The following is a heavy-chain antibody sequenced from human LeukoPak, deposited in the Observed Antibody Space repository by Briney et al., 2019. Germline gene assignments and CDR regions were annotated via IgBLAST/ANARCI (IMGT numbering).Heavy chain of an antibody. J-gene: IGHJ5*02. CDR1: GGSISSGDYY. CDR3: ARPYYYDSRIDP. CDR2: MYYSGST. D-gene: IGHD3-22*01. Sequence: SQTLSLTCTVSGGSISSGDYYWSWIRQPPGKGLEWIAYMYYSGSTYYNPSLKSRVTMSADTSKNQHSLKLRSVTAADTAVYYCARPYYYDSRIDPWGQGILVTVPS. V-gene: IGHV4-30-4*01.